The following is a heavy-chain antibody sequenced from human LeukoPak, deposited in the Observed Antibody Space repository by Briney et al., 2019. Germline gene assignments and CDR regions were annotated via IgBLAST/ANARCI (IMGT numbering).Heavy chain of an antibody. CDR1: GGSISSYY. D-gene: IGHD5-18*01. V-gene: IGHV4-59*01. J-gene: IGHJ4*02. Sequence: SETLSLTCTVSGGSISSYYWSWIRQPPGKGLEWIGYIYYSGSTNHNPSLKSRVTISVDTSKNHFSLKLSSVTAADTAVYYCARDQRIGGYSYGYVNWGQGTLVTVSS. CDR3: ARDQRIGGYSYGYVN. CDR2: IYYSGST.